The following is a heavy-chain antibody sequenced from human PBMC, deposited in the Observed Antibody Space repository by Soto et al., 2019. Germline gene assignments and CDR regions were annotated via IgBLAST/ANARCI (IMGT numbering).Heavy chain of an antibody. Sequence: QVQLQESGPGLVKPSQTLSLTCTVSGVSISSGGYYWSWIRQHPGKGLEWIGYIYYSKRTYYNPYIKSRVTISLDTSKNQFSLKMTYVTAADTAVYYCARSVFPWGQGTLVTVSS. CDR1: GVSISSGGYY. CDR3: ARSVFP. J-gene: IGHJ5*02. CDR2: IYYSKRT. V-gene: IGHV4-31*03.